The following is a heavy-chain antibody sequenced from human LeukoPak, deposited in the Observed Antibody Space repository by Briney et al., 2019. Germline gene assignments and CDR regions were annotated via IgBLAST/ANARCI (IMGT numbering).Heavy chain of an antibody. CDR2: ISGSGGST. V-gene: IGHV3-23*01. CDR1: GFTFTSYP. Sequence: PGGPLRLSLAPSGFTFTSYPMSWVRQAPGKGLEGVSAISGSGGSTYYADSVKGRFTISRDNSKNTLYLQMNSLRAEDTAVYYCAKDSAGRGDYDFWSGYVNDAFDIWGQGTMVTVSS. CDR3: AKDSAGRGDYDFWSGYVNDAFDI. J-gene: IGHJ3*02. D-gene: IGHD3-3*01.